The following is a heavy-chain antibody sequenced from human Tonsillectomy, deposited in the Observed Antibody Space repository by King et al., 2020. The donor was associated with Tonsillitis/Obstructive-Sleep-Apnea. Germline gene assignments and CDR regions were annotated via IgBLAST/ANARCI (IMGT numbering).Heavy chain of an antibody. CDR2: INWNGGST. CDR1: GFTFDDYG. Sequence: VQLVESGGGVVRPGGALRLSCAASGFTFDDYGMSWVRQAPGKGLEWVSGINWNGGSTGYADSVKCRFTISRDNAKNSLYLQMNSLRAEDTALYYCARGDGATVTTTSGYVDLWGRGTLVTVSS. CDR3: ARGDGATVTTTSGYVDL. J-gene: IGHJ2*01. V-gene: IGHV3-20*04. D-gene: IGHD4-17*01.